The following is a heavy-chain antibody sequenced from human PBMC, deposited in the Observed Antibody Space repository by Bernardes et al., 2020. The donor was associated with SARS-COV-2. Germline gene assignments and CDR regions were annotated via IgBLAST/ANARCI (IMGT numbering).Heavy chain of an antibody. CDR1: GDSMSSRRYY. V-gene: IGHV4-39*01. CDR3: ARSAGMDV. CDR2: ISYSGST. Sequence: SETLSLTCTVSGDSMSSRRYYWGWIRQTPGKGLEWIGTISYSGSTDYNPSLKSRVTISVDTSKRQFSLKLSSVTAADTAVYFCARSAGMDVWGQGTMVTVSS. J-gene: IGHJ6*02.